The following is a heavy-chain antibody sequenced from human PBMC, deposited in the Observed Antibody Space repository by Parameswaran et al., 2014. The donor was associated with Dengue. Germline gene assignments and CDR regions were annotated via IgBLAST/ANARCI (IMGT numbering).Heavy chain of an antibody. CDR2: IRSKAYGGTT. V-gene: IGHV3-49*02. CDR3: ARVGYTYTQPSADRAFLLDI. Sequence: RWIRQPPGKGLEWVGFIRSKAYGGTTEYAASVKGSFTISRDDSKSIAYLQMNSLNTEDTAVYYCARVGYTYTQPSADRAFLLDIWGQGTLVTVSS. J-gene: IGHJ3*02. D-gene: IGHD5-18*01.